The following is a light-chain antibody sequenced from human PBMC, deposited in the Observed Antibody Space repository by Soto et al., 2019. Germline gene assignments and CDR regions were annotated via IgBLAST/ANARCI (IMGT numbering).Light chain of an antibody. J-gene: IGKJ1*01. V-gene: IGKV1-5*01. Sequence: DIQMTQSPSTLPASVGDRVTISCRASQTVERWLAWYQQKPGKAPKLLISDVSTLERGVPSRFSGSGSATEFTLTISGLQSDDFATYYCQQYKDHVWTFGHGTKV. CDR2: DVS. CDR3: QQYKDHVWT. CDR1: QTVERW.